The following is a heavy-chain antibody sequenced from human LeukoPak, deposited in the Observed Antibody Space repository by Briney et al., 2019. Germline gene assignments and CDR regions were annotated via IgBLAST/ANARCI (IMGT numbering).Heavy chain of an antibody. D-gene: IGHD4-23*01. CDR2: MNPNSGNT. J-gene: IGHJ4*02. V-gene: IGHV1-8*03. CDR1: GYTFTSYD. Sequence: ASVKVSCKASGYTFTSYDINWVRQATGQGLEWMGWMNPNSGNTGYAQKFQGRVTITRNTSISTAYMELSSLRSEDTAVYYCASRVVTEYYFDYWGQGTLVTVSS. CDR3: ASRVVTEYYFDY.